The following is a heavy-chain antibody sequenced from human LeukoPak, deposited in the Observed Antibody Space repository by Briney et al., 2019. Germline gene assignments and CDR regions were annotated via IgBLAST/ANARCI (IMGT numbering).Heavy chain of an antibody. CDR1: GGTFSSYA. J-gene: IGHJ4*02. CDR3: AIGYCSSSSCYGPSFDC. Sequence: GASVKVSCKASGGTFSSYAISWVRQAPGQGLEWMGRIIPILGIINYAQKFQGRVTITADKSTSTAYMELNSLRSEDTAVYYCAIGYCSSSSCYGPSFDCWGQGTLVTVSS. D-gene: IGHD2-2*03. CDR2: IIPILGII. V-gene: IGHV1-69*04.